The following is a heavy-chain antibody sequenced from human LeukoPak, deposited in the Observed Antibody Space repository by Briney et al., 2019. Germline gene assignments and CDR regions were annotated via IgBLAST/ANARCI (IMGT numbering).Heavy chain of an antibody. V-gene: IGHV4-59*01. D-gene: IGHD6-19*01. CDR1: GGSISSYY. CDR2: IYYSGST. J-gene: IGHJ4*02. CDR3: ARLPLGSGWYFHDY. Sequence: SETLSLTCTVSGGSISSYYWSWIRQPPGKGLEWIGYIYYSGSTNYNPSLKSRVTISVDTSKNQFSLKLSSVTAADTAVYYCARLPLGSGWYFHDYWGQGALVTVSS.